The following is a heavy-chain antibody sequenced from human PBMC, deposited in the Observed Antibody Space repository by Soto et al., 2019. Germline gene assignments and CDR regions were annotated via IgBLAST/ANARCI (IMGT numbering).Heavy chain of an antibody. J-gene: IGHJ6*03. Sequence: GGSLRLSCAASGFTFSSYSMNWIRQAPGKGLEWVSYISSSSSYIYYADSVKGRFTISRDNAKNSLYLQMNSLRAEDTAVYYCARAAYGHYRDYYYSMDVWGKGTTVTVSS. CDR2: ISSSSSYI. CDR3: ARAAYGHYRDYYYSMDV. D-gene: IGHD4-17*01. CDR1: GFTFSSYS. V-gene: IGHV3-21*05.